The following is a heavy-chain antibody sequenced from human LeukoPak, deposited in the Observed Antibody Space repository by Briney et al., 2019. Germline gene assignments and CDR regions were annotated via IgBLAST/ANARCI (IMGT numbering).Heavy chain of an antibody. V-gene: IGHV1-2*02. Sequence: GASVKVSCKASGYTFTGYYMHWVRQAPGRGLEWMGWINPKSGGTNYAQKFQGRVTMTRDTSISTAYMELSSLRSEDTAVYYCARGDSSSFWFDPWGQGTLVTVSS. CDR3: ARGDSSSFWFDP. J-gene: IGHJ5*02. CDR1: GYTFTGYY. CDR2: INPKSGGT. D-gene: IGHD6-6*01.